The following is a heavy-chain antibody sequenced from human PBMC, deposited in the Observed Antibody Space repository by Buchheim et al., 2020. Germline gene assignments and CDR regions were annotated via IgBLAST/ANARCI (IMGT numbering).Heavy chain of an antibody. CDR1: GFTFSSYG. V-gene: IGHV3-33*01. CDR2: IWYDGSNK. CDR3: ARDLIHCSSTSCYGPYYYYYYGMDV. J-gene: IGHJ6*02. D-gene: IGHD2-2*01. Sequence: QVQLVESGGGVVQPGRSLRLSCAASGFTFSSYGMHWVRQAPGKGLEWVAVIWYDGSNKYYADSVKGRFTISRDNSKNTLYLQMNSLRAEDTAVYYCARDLIHCSSTSCYGPYYYYYYGMDVWGQGTT.